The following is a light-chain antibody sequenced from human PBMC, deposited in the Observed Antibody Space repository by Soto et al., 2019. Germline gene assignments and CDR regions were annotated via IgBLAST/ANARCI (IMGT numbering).Light chain of an antibody. CDR1: SSDVGGYNY. CDR2: DVN. J-gene: IGLJ2*01. Sequence: QSALTQPPSASGSPGQSVTISCTGTSSDVGGYNYVSWYQQHPGKAPKVMIYDVNKRPSGVPDRFSGSKSGNTASLTVSGLQAEDEGDYYCQSYDNSLLAYVFGGGTKVTVL. CDR3: QSYDNSLLAYV. V-gene: IGLV2-8*01.